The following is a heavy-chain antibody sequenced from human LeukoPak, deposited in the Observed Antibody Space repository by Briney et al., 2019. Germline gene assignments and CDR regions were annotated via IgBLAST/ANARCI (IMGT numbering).Heavy chain of an antibody. CDR2: IYYSGST. Sequence: PSQTLSLTCTVSGGSISSGGYYWRWIRQHPGRGLEWIGYIYYSGSTYYNPSLKSRVTISVDTSKNQFSLKLSSVTAADTAVYYCASRVYYYDSSGYYFRDWGQGTLVTVSS. D-gene: IGHD3-22*01. CDR1: GGSISSGGYY. CDR3: ASRVYYYDSSGYYFRD. J-gene: IGHJ4*02. V-gene: IGHV4-31*03.